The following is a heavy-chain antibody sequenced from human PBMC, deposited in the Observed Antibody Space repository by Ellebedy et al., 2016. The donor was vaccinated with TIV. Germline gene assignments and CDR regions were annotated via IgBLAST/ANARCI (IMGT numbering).Heavy chain of an antibody. CDR2: IPYDGSNK. V-gene: IGHV3-30*03. CDR1: GCTVSSTY. Sequence: GESLKISCAASGCTVSSTYMSWVRQAPGKGLEWVALIPYDGSNKYFADSVQGRFTISRDNSQNTLYLLMNSLRGDDTAIYYCARALNHVDTVSTAPLDCWGQGTLVTVSS. CDR3: ARALNHVDTVSTAPLDC. D-gene: IGHD5/OR15-5a*01. J-gene: IGHJ4*02.